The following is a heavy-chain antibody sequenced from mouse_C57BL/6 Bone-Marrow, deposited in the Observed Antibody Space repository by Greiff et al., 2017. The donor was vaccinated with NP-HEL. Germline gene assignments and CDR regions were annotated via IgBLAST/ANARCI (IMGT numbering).Heavy chain of an antibody. V-gene: IGHV1-82*01. CDR2: IYPGDGDT. Sequence: VMLVESGPELVKPGASVKISCKASGYAFSSSWMNWVKQRPGKGLEWIGRIYPGDGDTNYNGKFKGKATLTADKSSSTAYMQLSSLTSEDSAVYFCGYGSSSDWYFDVWGTGTTVTVSS. CDR1: GYAFSSSW. D-gene: IGHD1-1*01. J-gene: IGHJ1*03. CDR3: GYGSSSDWYFDV.